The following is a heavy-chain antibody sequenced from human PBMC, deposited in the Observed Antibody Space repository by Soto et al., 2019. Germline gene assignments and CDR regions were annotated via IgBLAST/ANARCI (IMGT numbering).Heavy chain of an antibody. CDR2: ISSSSSYI. J-gene: IGHJ6*03. D-gene: IGHD5-12*01. CDR3: ARDRSGYDYYYYYYMDV. Sequence: GGSLRLSCAASGFTFSSYSMNWVRQAPGKGLEWVSSISSSSSYIYYADSVKGRFTISRDNAKNSLYLQMNSLRAEDTAVYYCARDRSGYDYYYYYYMDVWGKGTTVTVSS. CDR1: GFTFSSYS. V-gene: IGHV3-21*01.